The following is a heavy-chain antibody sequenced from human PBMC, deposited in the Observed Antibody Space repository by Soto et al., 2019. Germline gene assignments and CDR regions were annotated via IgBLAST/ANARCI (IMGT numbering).Heavy chain of an antibody. J-gene: IGHJ6*02. CDR3: ARDTRAISLVRGTMPSYVYHMDV. CDR2: IIPIFNRP. CDR1: GGTFSNYP. V-gene: IGHV1-69*13. D-gene: IGHD3-10*01. Sequence: SVKGSCKAPGGTFSNYPVSWVRQAPGQELEWMGGIIPIFNRPNYAARFQGRITITADESMTTAYMEMRSLRSEDTAMYYCARDTRAISLVRGTMPSYVYHMDVWCQGITVTVSS.